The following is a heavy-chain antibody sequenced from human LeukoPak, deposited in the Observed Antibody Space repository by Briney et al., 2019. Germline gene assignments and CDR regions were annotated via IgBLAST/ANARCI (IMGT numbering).Heavy chain of an antibody. V-gene: IGHV1-18*01. D-gene: IGHD6-13*01. J-gene: IGHJ6*02. Sequence: GASVKVSCKASRYTFTSYGISWVRQAPGQGLRWMGWISAYNGNTNYAQKPQGRVTMTTDTSTSTAYMELRSLRSDDTAVYYCAIDLPTRTEQQLVRSYYYYGMDVWGQGNTVTVSS. CDR3: AIDLPTRTEQQLVRSYYYYGMDV. CDR2: ISAYNGNT. CDR1: RYTFTSYG.